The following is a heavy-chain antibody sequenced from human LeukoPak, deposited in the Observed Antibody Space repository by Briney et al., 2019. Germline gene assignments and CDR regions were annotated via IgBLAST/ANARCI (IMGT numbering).Heavy chain of an antibody. J-gene: IGHJ5*02. CDR2: IYHSGST. CDR1: GYSISSGYY. CDR3: ARDGYYDDYVFDTHDWFDP. Sequence: SETLSLTCTVSGYSISSGYYWGWIRQPPGKGLEWIGSIYHSGSTYYNPSLKSRVTISVDTSKNQFSLKLSSVTAADTAVYYCARDGYYDDYVFDTHDWFDPWGQGTLVTVSS. D-gene: IGHD4-17*01. V-gene: IGHV4-38-2*02.